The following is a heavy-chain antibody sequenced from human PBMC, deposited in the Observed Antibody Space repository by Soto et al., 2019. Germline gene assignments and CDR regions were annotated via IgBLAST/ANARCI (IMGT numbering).Heavy chain of an antibody. D-gene: IGHD2-8*01. J-gene: IGHJ4*02. Sequence: GGSLRLSCAASGFIFSDYYMSWIRQAPGKGLEWISYISSSSSYTRYADPVKGRFTISRDNAKNTMYLQMNSLSAEDTAVYYCVRDLGWCIDGVCSSWGQGTLVTVSS. CDR1: GFIFSDYY. CDR2: ISSSSSYT. V-gene: IGHV3-11*05. CDR3: VRDLGWCIDGVCSS.